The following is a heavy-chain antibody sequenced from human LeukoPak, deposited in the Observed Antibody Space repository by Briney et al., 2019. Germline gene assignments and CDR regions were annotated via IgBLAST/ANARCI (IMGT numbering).Heavy chain of an antibody. CDR2: VSSGFHA. D-gene: IGHD5-18*01. CDR1: GFTLCSHD. Sequence: GGSLRLSCTASGFTLCSHDMHWVRQIPGQGLEWVAAVSSGFHAFFADSVQGRFTVSRQDARNSLYLQMNSLRAGDTAVYYCVREARGYHYTFFDYWGQGTLVTVSS. CDR3: VREARGYHYTFFDY. J-gene: IGHJ4*02. V-gene: IGHV3-13*01.